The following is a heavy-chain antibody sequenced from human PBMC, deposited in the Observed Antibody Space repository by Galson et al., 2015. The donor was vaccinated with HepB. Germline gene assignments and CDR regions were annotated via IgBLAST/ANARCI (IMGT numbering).Heavy chain of an antibody. CDR1: GFKFGGSA. D-gene: IGHD2-21*01. CDR3: AKTSYCDGGPCFSGYFDS. Sequence: SLRLSCAASGFKFGGSAIHWVRQGSGKGPEWVGRIRSKANNYATSYVPALEGRFTISSDDSKNMAYLHMRSLKADDTAIYYCAKTSYCDGGPCFSGYFDSWGQGTLVAVSS. CDR2: IRSKANNYAT. J-gene: IGHJ4*02. V-gene: IGHV3-73*01.